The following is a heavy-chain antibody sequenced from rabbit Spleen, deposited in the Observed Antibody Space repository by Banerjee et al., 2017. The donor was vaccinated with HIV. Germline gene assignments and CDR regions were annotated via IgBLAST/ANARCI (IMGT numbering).Heavy chain of an antibody. Sequence: EQLLESGGGLVKPEGSLTLTCTASGFAFSRNAMCWVRQAPGKGLEWNACIYSGSSGSTYYATWAKGRFTISKTSSTTVTLQMTSLTAADTATYFCVRDLAAVIGWNFNLWGPGTLVTVS. V-gene: IGHV1S45*01. CDR2: IYSGSSGST. CDR1: GFAFSRNA. D-gene: IGHD1-1*01. CDR3: VRDLAAVIGWNFNL. J-gene: IGHJ4*01.